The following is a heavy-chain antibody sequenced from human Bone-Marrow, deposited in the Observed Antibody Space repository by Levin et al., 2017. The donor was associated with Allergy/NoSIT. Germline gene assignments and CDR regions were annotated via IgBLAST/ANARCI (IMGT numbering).Heavy chain of an antibody. V-gene: IGHV3-30*03. CDR1: GFTLSRHA. CDR2: ISSDGNNQ. J-gene: IGHJ6*03. Sequence: PGGSLRLSCAASGFTLSRHAMHWVRQAPGKGLDWLAVISSDGNNQNYADSVKGRFTVSRDNSKDTLYLQMNSLRAEDTAVYYCAIQAHFYYSYMDTWGKGTTVTVSS. CDR3: AIQAHFYYSYMDT.